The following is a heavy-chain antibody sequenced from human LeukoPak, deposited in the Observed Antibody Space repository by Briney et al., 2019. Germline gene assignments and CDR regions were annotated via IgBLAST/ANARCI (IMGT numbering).Heavy chain of an antibody. Sequence: SVKVSCKASGGTFSSYAISWVRQAPGQGLEWMGRIIPILGIANYAQKLQGRVTMTTDTSTSTAYMELRSLRSDDTAVYYCARDGGNNFDYWGQGTLVTVSS. V-gene: IGHV1-69*04. D-gene: IGHD4-23*01. CDR3: ARDGGNNFDY. J-gene: IGHJ4*02. CDR2: IIPILGIA. CDR1: GGTFSSYA.